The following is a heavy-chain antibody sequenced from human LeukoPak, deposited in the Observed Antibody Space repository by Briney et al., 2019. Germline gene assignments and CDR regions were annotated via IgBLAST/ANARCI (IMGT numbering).Heavy chain of an antibody. D-gene: IGHD6-13*01. V-gene: IGHV4-59*01. Sequence: SETLSLTCTVSGGSISSYYWSWIRQPPGKGLEWIGYTYYSGSTNYNPSLKSRVTISVDTSKNQFSLKLSSVTAADTAVYYCARGAAAGTDYWGQGTLVTVSS. CDR2: TYYSGST. J-gene: IGHJ4*02. CDR3: ARGAAAGTDY. CDR1: GGSISSYY.